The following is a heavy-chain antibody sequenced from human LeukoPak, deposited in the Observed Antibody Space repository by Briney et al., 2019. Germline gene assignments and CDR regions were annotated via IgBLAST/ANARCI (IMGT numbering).Heavy chain of an antibody. J-gene: IGHJ5*02. Sequence: GGSLRLSCAASGFTFSSYGMHWVRQAPGKGLEWVAVISYDGSNKNYADSVKGRFTISRDNSKNTLYLQMNSLRAEDTAVYYCAKEGGMDIVVVPAASNWFDPWGQGTLVTVSS. CDR3: AKEGGMDIVVVPAASNWFDP. CDR2: ISYDGSNK. D-gene: IGHD2-2*03. CDR1: GFTFSSYG. V-gene: IGHV3-30*18.